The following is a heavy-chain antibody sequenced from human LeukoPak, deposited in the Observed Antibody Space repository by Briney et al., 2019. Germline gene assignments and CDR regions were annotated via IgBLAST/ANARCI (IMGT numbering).Heavy chain of an antibody. CDR1: GXTFSSYA. Sequence: PGGSLRLSCAASGXTFSSYAVHWVRQAPGKGLEWVAVISYNGSDKYYADSVKGRFTISRDNSKNTLYLQMNSLRSEDTAVYYCANGRTYFDYWGQGTLVTVSS. J-gene: IGHJ4*02. D-gene: IGHD4-17*01. V-gene: IGHV3-30-3*01. CDR3: ANGRTYFDY. CDR2: ISYNGSDK.